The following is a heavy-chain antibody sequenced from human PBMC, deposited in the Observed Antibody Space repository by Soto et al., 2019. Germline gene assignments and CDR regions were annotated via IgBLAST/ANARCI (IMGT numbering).Heavy chain of an antibody. J-gene: IGHJ6*02. V-gene: IGHV3-30*18. Sequence: QVQLVESGGGVVQPGRSLRLSCAASGFTFSSYGMHWVRQAPGKGLEWVAVISYDGSNKYYADSVKGRFTISRDNSKNTLYLQMNSLRAEDTAVYYCAKDSYHDIYYYGMDVWGQGTTVTVSS. D-gene: IGHD3-9*01. CDR3: AKDSYHDIYYYGMDV. CDR1: GFTFSSYG. CDR2: ISYDGSNK.